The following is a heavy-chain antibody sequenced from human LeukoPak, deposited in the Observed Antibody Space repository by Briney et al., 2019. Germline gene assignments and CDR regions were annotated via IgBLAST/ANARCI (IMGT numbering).Heavy chain of an antibody. J-gene: IGHJ6*02. CDR1: GGSISSYY. CDR2: IYYSGST. Sequence: PSETLSLTCTVSGGSISSYYWSWIRQPPGKGLEGVGYIYYSGSTNYNPSLKSRVTISVDTSKNQFSLKLSSVTAADTAVDYCARQEYSRNYYYYGMDVWGQATTVTVSS. CDR3: ARQEYSRNYYYYGMDV. V-gene: IGHV4-59*08. D-gene: IGHD1-26*01.